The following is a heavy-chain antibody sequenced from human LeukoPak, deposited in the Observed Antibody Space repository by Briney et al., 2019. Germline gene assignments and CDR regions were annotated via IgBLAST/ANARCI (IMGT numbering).Heavy chain of an antibody. D-gene: IGHD6-13*01. V-gene: IGHV3-23*01. CDR3: AKEKAAWYPFDY. J-gene: IGHJ4*02. Sequence: GGSLRLSCAASGFTFTSYAMSWVRQAPGKGLEWVSALSGSGVTTYYADSVKGRFTISRDTSKNTLYVQMNSLRAEDTAVYFCAKEKAAWYPFDYWGQGTLVTVSS. CDR2: LSGSGVTT. CDR1: GFTFTSYA.